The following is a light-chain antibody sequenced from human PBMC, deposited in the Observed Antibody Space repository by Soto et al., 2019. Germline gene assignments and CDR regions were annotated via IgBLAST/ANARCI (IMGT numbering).Light chain of an antibody. Sequence: EIVMTQSPATLSVSPGERATLSCRASQSVSSNLAWYQQKPGQAPRLLIYCASTRATGIPARFSGSGSGTEFTITISSLQSEDFAVYYCQQYNNWPRTFGQGTKVEIK. J-gene: IGKJ1*01. CDR1: QSVSSN. CDR3: QQYNNWPRT. CDR2: CAS. V-gene: IGKV3-15*01.